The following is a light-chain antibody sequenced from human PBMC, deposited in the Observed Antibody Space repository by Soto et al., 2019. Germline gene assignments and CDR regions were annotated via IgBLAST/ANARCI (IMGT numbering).Light chain of an antibody. V-gene: IGKV3-15*01. CDR2: GAS. J-gene: IGKJ1*01. CDR1: QSVSSN. Sequence: EIVMTQSPATLSVSPGERATLSCRASQSVSSNLAWYQQKPGQAPRLLIYGASTRATGIPARFSGGGSGTEFTLTISSLQSADFAVYYCQQDNNWPPWTFGQGTKVEIK. CDR3: QQDNNWPPWT.